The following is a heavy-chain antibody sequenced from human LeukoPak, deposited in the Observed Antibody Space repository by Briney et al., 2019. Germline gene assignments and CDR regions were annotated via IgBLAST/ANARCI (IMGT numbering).Heavy chain of an antibody. D-gene: IGHD1-26*01. CDR3: AQSIVGASGIPLDY. V-gene: IGHV1-2*02. J-gene: IGHJ4*02. Sequence: ASVKVSCKASGYTFTGYYMHWVRQAPGQGLEWMGWINPNSGGTNYAQKFQGRVTMTRDTSISTAYMELSSLRSEDTAVYYCAQSIVGASGIPLDYWGQGTLVTVSS. CDR1: GYTFTGYY. CDR2: INPNSGGT.